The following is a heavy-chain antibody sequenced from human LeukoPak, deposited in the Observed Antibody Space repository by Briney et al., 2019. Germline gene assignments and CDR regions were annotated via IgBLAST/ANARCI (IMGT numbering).Heavy chain of an antibody. J-gene: IGHJ4*02. CDR1: GYSFTSYW. CDR2: TYPGDSDT. D-gene: IGHD3-22*01. CDR3: ARRQYYYDSSGYYFDY. V-gene: IGHV5-51*01. Sequence: GESLKISCKGSGYSFTSYWIGWVRQMPGKGLEWMGITYPGDSDTRYSPSFQGQVTISADKSISTAYLQWTSLKASDTAMYYCARRQYYYDSSGYYFDYWGQGTLVTVSS.